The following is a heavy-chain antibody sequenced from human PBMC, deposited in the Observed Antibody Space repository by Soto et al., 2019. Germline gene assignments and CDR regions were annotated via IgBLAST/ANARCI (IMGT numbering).Heavy chain of an antibody. D-gene: IGHD2-21*02. CDR2: ISASGGST. CDR3: TTGEAPYCGGDCYGDYYYGMDV. J-gene: IGHJ6*02. V-gene: IGHV3-23*01. Sequence: GGSLRLSCAASGFTFSSYAMSWVRQAPGKGLEWVSAISASGGSTYYADSVKGRFTISRDNSKNTLYLQMNSLRAEDTAVYYCTTGEAPYCGGDCYGDYYYGMDVWGQGTTVTVSS. CDR1: GFTFSSYA.